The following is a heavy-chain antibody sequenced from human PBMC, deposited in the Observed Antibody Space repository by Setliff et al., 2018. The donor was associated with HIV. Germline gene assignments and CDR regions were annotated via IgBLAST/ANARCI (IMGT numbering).Heavy chain of an antibody. V-gene: IGHV1-69*13. Sequence: SVKVSCKASGGTFSSYSITWVRQAPGQGLEWMGGIIPIFNTANYAQKFQGRVTITADESTSTAYMELSSLRSDDTAIYYCAGTIAGVGVLVYWGQGTLVTVSS. CDR1: GGTFSSYS. D-gene: IGHD6-13*01. CDR3: AGTIAGVGVLVY. CDR2: IIPIFNTA. J-gene: IGHJ4*02.